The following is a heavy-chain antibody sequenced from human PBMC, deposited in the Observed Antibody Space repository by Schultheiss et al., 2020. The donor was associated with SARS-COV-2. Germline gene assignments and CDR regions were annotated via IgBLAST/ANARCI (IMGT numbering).Heavy chain of an antibody. CDR3: ARGTGTTAYYFDY. V-gene: IGHV4-4*02. Sequence: SETLSLTCAVSGGSIISTNWWSWVRQPPGKGLEWIGEIYHSGSTNYNPSLKSRVTISVDKSKNQFSLKLSSVTAADTAVYYCARGTGTTAYYFDYWGQGTLVTVSS. CDR1: GGSIISTNW. CDR2: IYHSGST. D-gene: IGHD1-7*01. J-gene: IGHJ4*02.